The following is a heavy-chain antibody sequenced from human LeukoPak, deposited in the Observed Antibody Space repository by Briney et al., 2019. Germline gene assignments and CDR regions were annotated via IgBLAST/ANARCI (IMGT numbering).Heavy chain of an antibody. Sequence: GGSLRLSCAASGFTFSSYGMHWVRQAPGKGLEWVAVISYDGNNKYYADSVKGRFAISRDNSKNTLYLQVNSLRAEDTAVYYCARGLAYSSSPLYYFDYWGQGTLVTVSS. D-gene: IGHD6-6*01. CDR1: GFTFSSYG. CDR3: ARGLAYSSSPLYYFDY. J-gene: IGHJ4*02. V-gene: IGHV3-30*03. CDR2: ISYDGNNK.